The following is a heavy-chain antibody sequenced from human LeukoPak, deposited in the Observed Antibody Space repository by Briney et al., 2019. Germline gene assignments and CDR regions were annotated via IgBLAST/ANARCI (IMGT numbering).Heavy chain of an antibody. CDR2: IYYSGST. CDR3: ARYPVNSGGYFDY. V-gene: IGHV4-31*03. CDR1: GGSISSGGYY. J-gene: IGHJ4*02. D-gene: IGHD4-17*01. Sequence: SQTLSLTCTVSGGSISSGGYYWSWIRQHPGQGLEWIGYIYYSGSTYYNPSLKSRVTISVDTSKNQFSLKLSSVTAADTAVYYCARYPVNSGGYFDYWGQGTLVTVSS.